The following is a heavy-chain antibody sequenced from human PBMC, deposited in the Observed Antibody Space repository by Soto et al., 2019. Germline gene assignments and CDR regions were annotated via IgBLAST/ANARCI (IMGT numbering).Heavy chain of an antibody. CDR3: AQMDTMTTSAFDV. CDR2: ISSGGPTI. V-gene: IGHV3-23*01. J-gene: IGHJ3*01. CDR1: GFNFNIYA. Sequence: EGQLLESGGGLVKPGGSLRLSCVGSGFNFNIYAMTWVRQPPGKGLEWVSAISSGGPTIYYADSVKGRFTVSRDNSRKTVYLQMNSLRAEDTGMYYCAQMDTMTTSAFDVWGQGTMVTVS.